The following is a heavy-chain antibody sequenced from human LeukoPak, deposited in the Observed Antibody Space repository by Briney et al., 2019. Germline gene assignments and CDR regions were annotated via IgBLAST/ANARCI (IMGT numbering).Heavy chain of an antibody. J-gene: IGHJ4*02. CDR1: GYIFSNYG. Sequence: GASVKVSCKASGYIFSNYGISWVRQAPGQGLEWMGWISGYNGKTNYAQKVQGRVTMTTDTSTSTAYMELRSLRSDDTAVYYCARDGAYHDSSGSYYAVGDDYWGQGTLVTVSS. CDR3: ARDGAYHDSSGSYYAVGDDY. D-gene: IGHD3-22*01. V-gene: IGHV1-18*01. CDR2: ISGYNGKT.